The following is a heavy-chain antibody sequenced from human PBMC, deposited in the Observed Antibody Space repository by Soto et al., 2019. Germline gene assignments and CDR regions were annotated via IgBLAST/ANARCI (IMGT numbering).Heavy chain of an antibody. Sequence: GGSLRLSCAASGFTFSSYSMNWVRQAPGKGLEWVSYISSSSSTIYYADSVKGRFTISRDNAKNSLYLQMNSLRDEDTAVYYCARDRVVNEGYYYYGMDVWGQGTTVTVSS. J-gene: IGHJ6*02. V-gene: IGHV3-48*02. CDR2: ISSSSSTI. CDR3: ARDRVVNEGYYYYGMDV. CDR1: GFTFSSYS.